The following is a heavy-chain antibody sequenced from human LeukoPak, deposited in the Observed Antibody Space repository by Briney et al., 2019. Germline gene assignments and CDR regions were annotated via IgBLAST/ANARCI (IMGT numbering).Heavy chain of an antibody. CDR2: ISSSGSTI. CDR3: ARDDISPYSSGWYFKFQH. V-gene: IGHV3-48*03. J-gene: IGHJ1*01. CDR1: GFTFSSYE. D-gene: IGHD6-19*01. Sequence: GGSLRLSCAASGFTFSSYEMNWVRQAPGKGLEWVSYISSSGSTIYYADSVKGRFTISRDNAKNSLYLQMNSLRAEDTAVYYCARDDISPYSSGWYFKFQHWGQGTLVTVSS.